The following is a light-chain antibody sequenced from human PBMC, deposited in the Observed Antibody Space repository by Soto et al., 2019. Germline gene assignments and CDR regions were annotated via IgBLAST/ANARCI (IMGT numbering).Light chain of an antibody. V-gene: IGKV1-9*01. CDR1: QGISSF. CDR3: QQLNSFPLT. Sequence: DIQLTQSPSFLSVSVGDRVTITCRASQGISSFLAWYQQKPGKAPKLLIYAASTLQRGVPSRFSGSGSGTQFTLTINSLQPEDFATYYCQQLNSFPLTFGGGTKVEIK. CDR2: AAS. J-gene: IGKJ4*01.